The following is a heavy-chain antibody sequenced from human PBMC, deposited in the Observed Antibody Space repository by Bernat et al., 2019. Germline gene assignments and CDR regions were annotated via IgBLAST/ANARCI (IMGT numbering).Heavy chain of an antibody. Sequence: QVQLVQSGAKVKKPGASVRVSCRPSGSPFPGSYFPWVRQPPGQGLAWLGWINPNGGGTNYAQKFQGWVTMTRDTSISTAYMELSRLRSDDTAVYYCARDYISSVTTSDYYYGMDVWGQGTTVTVSS. J-gene: IGHJ6*02. CDR3: ARDYISSVTTSDYYYGMDV. CDR2: INPNGGGT. V-gene: IGHV1-2*04. D-gene: IGHD4-17*01. CDR1: GSPFPGSY.